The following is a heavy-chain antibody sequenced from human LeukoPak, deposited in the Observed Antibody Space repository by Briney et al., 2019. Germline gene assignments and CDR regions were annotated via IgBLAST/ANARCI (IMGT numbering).Heavy chain of an antibody. CDR1: GFTFSSYG. V-gene: IGHV3-30*18. Sequence: GGSLRLSCAASGFTFSSYGMHWVRQAPGKGLEWVAVISYDGSNKYYADSVKGRFTISRDNSKNTLYLQMNSLRAEDTAVYYCAKTGNDYGDYDYYYYYYGMDVWGQGTTVTVSS. J-gene: IGHJ6*02. CDR2: ISYDGSNK. CDR3: AKTGNDYGDYDYYYYYYGMDV. D-gene: IGHD4-17*01.